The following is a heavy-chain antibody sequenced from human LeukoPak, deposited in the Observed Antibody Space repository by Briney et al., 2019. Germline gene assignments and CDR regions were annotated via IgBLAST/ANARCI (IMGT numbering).Heavy chain of an antibody. V-gene: IGHV4-4*07. CDR3: ARDRGGSSGYYVDPRGEFDP. CDR1: GGSISSYY. D-gene: IGHD3-22*01. J-gene: IGHJ5*02. Sequence: PSETLSLTCTVSGGSISSYYWSWIRQPAGKGLEWIGRIYTSGSTNYNPSLKSRVTMSVDTSKNQFSLKLSSVTAADTAVYYCARDRGGSSGYYVDPRGEFDPWGQGTLVTVSS. CDR2: IYTSGST.